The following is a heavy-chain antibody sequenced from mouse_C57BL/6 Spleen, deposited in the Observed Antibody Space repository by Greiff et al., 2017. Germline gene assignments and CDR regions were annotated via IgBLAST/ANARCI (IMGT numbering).Heavy chain of an antibody. CDR1: GFTFSDYY. CDR3: ARGGPYNSKGYYAMDY. J-gene: IGHJ4*01. D-gene: IGHD2-5*01. CDR2: INSDGSST. Sequence: EVMLVESEGGLVQPGSSMKLSCTASGFTFSDYYMAWVRQVPEKGLEWVANINSDGSSTYYLDSLKSRFIISRDNAKNILYLQMSSLKSEDTATYYGARGGPYNSKGYYAMDYWGQGTTVTVSS. V-gene: IGHV5-16*01.